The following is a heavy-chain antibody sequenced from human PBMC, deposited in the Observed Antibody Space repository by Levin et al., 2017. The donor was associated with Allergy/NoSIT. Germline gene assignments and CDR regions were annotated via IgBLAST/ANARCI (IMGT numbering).Heavy chain of an antibody. CDR3: ASGIAVAGTSDAFDF. V-gene: IGHV4-59*01. D-gene: IGHD6-19*01. CDR1: GFSISRSY. Sequence: SQTLSLTCTVSGFSISRSYWSWIRQPPGKGLEWIGYIHYSGTTNHNPSLASRVTISIDTSRNEFSLRLRSVTAADTAVYYCASGIAVAGTSDAFDFWGQGTMVTVSS. CDR2: IHYSGTT. J-gene: IGHJ3*01.